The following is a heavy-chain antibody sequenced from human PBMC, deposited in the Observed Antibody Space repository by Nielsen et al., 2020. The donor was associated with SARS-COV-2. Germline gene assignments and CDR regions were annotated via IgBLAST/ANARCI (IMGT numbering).Heavy chain of an antibody. CDR3: AREGRKLPLDY. V-gene: IGHV3-23*01. D-gene: IGHD5-24*01. CDR1: GFTFTSYA. CDR2: IRGSGDKT. Sequence: GGSLRLSCAASGFTFTSYAMAWVRQAPAKGLEWVSGIRGSGDKTYYADSVKGRFTISRDNSKDTLDLQMNSLRVEDTAVYYCAREGRKLPLDYWGQGTLVTVSS. J-gene: IGHJ4*02.